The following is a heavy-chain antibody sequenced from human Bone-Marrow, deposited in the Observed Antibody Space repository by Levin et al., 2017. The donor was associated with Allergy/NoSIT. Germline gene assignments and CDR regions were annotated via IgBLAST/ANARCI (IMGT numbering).Heavy chain of an antibody. V-gene: IGHV5-51*01. J-gene: IGHJ4*02. CDR2: IYPADSDS. Sequence: GESLKISCKASGYDFATYWIGWVRQMPGKGLEWLGIIYPADSDSKYNPSFQGQVTISADKSITTAYLPWSSLMDPDNAGHFLARSNYSSSGSFDYWGQGTLLTVSS. D-gene: IGHD2-21*01. CDR3: ARSNYSSSGSFDY. CDR1: GYDFATYW.